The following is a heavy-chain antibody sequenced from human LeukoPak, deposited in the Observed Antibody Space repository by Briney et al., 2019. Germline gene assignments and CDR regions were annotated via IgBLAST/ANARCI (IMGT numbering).Heavy chain of an antibody. CDR1: GFNFSSYG. CDR2: IWSDGSNK. J-gene: IGHJ4*02. V-gene: IGHV3-33*01. Sequence: GRSLRLSCAASGFNFSSYGMHWVRQAPGKGLEWVAVIWSDGSNKYYADCVKGRFTISRDNSKNTLYLQMSSLRAEDTALYYCARDTTVVTSHFDYWGQGTLVTVSS. CDR3: ARDTTVVTSHFDY. D-gene: IGHD4-23*01.